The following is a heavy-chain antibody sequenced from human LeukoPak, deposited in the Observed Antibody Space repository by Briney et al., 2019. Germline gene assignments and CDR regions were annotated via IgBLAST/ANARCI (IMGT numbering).Heavy chain of an antibody. CDR3: AKDDLKRGFDL. Sequence: GRSLRLSCAASGFTFSNYGMHWVRQAPGKGLEWVAVIWYDGTNKYYADSVKGRFTISRDNSKNTLYLQMNSLRAEDTAVYYCAKDDLKRGFDLWGRGTLVTVSS. J-gene: IGHJ2*01. D-gene: IGHD3-10*01. V-gene: IGHV3-33*06. CDR1: GFTFSNYG. CDR2: IWYDGTNK.